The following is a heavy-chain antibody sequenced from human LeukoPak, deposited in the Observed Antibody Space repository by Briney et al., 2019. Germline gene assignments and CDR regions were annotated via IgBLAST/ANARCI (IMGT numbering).Heavy chain of an antibody. CDR2: IRYDGSNK. Sequence: GGSLRLSCAASGFTFSSYGMHWVRQAPGKGLEWVAFIRYDGSNKYYADSVKGRFTISRDNSKNTLYLQMNSLRAEDTAVYYCAKDYRYLQYDSSGLDYWGQGTLVTVSS. CDR3: AKDYRYLQYDSSGLDY. D-gene: IGHD3-22*01. V-gene: IGHV3-30*02. J-gene: IGHJ4*02. CDR1: GFTFSSYG.